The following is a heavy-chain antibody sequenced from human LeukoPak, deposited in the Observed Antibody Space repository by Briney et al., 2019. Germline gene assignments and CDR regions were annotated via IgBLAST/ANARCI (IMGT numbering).Heavy chain of an antibody. Sequence: SETLSLTCTVSGGSISSGSYYWSWIRQPAGKGLEWIGRIYTSGSTNYNPSLKSRVTISVDTSKNQFSLKLSSVTAADTAVYYCARVPGTPRDYYMDVWGKGTTVTVSS. J-gene: IGHJ6*03. CDR2: IYTSGST. CDR3: ARVPGTPRDYYMDV. V-gene: IGHV4-61*02. D-gene: IGHD1-14*01. CDR1: GGSISSGSYY.